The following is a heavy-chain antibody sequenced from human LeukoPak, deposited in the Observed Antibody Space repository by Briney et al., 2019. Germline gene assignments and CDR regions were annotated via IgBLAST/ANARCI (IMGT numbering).Heavy chain of an antibody. CDR1: GFIFSNYG. CDR3: AKDSSVPYGITD. Sequence: PGGSLRLSCAASGFIFSNYGKHWVRQAPGKGLEWVAVIWYDGSNGYYADSVKGRFTISRDNSKNALYLQMNSLRAEDTALYYCAKDSSVPYGITDWGQGTLVTVSS. D-gene: IGHD4-17*01. V-gene: IGHV3-33*06. CDR2: IWYDGSNG. J-gene: IGHJ4*02.